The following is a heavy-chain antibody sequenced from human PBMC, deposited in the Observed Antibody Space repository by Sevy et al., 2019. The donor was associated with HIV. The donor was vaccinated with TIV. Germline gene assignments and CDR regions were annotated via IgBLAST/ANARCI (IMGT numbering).Heavy chain of an antibody. J-gene: IGHJ3*02. CDR2: ISGSGGST. CDR1: GLTFTSYA. Sequence: GGSLRLSCAASGLTFTSYAMNWVRQAPGKGLEWVSTISGSGGSTYYGDSVKGRFTISRDNSENTLYLQMSSLRAEDTAVYYCAKDRYEGSGYYPEGAFDIWGQGTKVTVSS. V-gene: IGHV3-23*01. CDR3: AKDRYEGSGYYPEGAFDI. D-gene: IGHD3-22*01.